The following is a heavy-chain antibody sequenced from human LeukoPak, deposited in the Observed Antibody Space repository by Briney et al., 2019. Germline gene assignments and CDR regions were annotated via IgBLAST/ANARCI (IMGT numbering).Heavy chain of an antibody. D-gene: IGHD6-13*01. CDR3: ARGGYSSSPVDY. CDR1: GGSISSYY. CDR2: IYTSGST. Sequence: SETLSLTCTVSGGSISSYYWSWLRQPPGKGLEWIGCIYTSGSTNYNPSLKSRVTISVDTSKNQFSLKLSSVTAADTAVYYCARGGYSSSPVDYWGQGTLVTVSS. V-gene: IGHV4-4*09. J-gene: IGHJ4*02.